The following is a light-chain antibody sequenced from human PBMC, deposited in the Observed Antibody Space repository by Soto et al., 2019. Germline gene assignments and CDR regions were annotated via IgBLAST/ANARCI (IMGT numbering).Light chain of an antibody. CDR3: GTWDSDLSAEV. CDR1: SSNIGSNY. Sequence: QSVLTQPPSVSAAPGQKVTISCSGSSSNIGSNYVSWYQQLPGRAPKVVIYDNSKRPSGIPDRFSGSKSGSSATLGVTGLQTGDEADYYCGTWDSDLSAEVFGGGTKLNVL. CDR2: DNS. V-gene: IGLV1-51*01. J-gene: IGLJ3*02.